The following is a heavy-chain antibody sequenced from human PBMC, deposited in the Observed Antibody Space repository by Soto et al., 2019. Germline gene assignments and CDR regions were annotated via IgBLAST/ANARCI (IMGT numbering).Heavy chain of an antibody. CDR1: GFRFSTYW. CDR2: ISYDGSNK. CDR3: ARDGSDYGDKYIDY. V-gene: IGHV3-30-3*01. Sequence: GGSLRLSCAASGFRFSTYWMSWVRQAPGKGLEWVAVISYDGSNKYYADSVKGRFTISRDNSKNTLYLQMNSLRAEDTAVYYCARDGSDYGDKYIDYWGQGTLVTVSS. D-gene: IGHD4-17*01. J-gene: IGHJ4*02.